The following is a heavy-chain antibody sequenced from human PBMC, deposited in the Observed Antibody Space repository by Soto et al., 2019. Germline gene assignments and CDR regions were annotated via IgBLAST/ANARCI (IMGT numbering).Heavy chain of an antibody. V-gene: IGHV4-59*01. D-gene: IGHD1-20*01. CDR3: ARGTRALITSFFAY. CDR1: GGSISNYY. Sequence: TLSLTCTVSGGSISNYYWSWIRQPPGKGLEWIGFIHYSGSTDYNPSLKSRVTISIDTSKNQFSLKLRSVTAADTAVYYCARGTRALITSFFAYWGQGTPVTVSS. J-gene: IGHJ4*02. CDR2: IHYSGST.